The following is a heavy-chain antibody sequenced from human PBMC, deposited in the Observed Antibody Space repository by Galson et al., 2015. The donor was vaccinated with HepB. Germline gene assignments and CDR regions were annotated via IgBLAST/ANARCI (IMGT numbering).Heavy chain of an antibody. D-gene: IGHD6-19*01. Sequence: SLRLSCAASGFTFSSYGMHWVRQAPGKGLEWVAFIRYDGSNKYYADSVKGRFTISRDNSKNTLYLQMNSLRAEDTAVYYCAPTEGIAVTGGFDYWGQGTLVTVSS. CDR2: IRYDGSNK. CDR3: APTEGIAVTGGFDY. J-gene: IGHJ4*02. V-gene: IGHV3-30*02. CDR1: GFTFSSYG.